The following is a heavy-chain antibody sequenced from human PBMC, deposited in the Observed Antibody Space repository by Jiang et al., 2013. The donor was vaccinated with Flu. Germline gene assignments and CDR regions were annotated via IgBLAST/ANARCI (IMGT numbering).Heavy chain of an antibody. CDR1: FSSYA. CDR3: ARGLGGSYSAKYYYYGMDV. J-gene: IGHJ6*02. V-gene: IGHV1-69*05. Sequence: FSSYAISWVRQAPGQGLEWMGGIIPIFGTANYAQKFQGRVTMTRNTSISTAYMELSSLRSEDAAVYYCARGLGGSYSAKYYYYGMDVWGQGTTVTVSS. CDR2: IIPIFGTA. D-gene: IGHD1-26*01.